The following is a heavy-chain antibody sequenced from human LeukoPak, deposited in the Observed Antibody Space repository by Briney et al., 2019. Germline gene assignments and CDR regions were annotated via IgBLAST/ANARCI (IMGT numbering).Heavy chain of an antibody. J-gene: IGHJ6*03. CDR3: ARVLFLPYYYYMDV. D-gene: IGHD3-3*01. Sequence: GASVKVSCKASGGTFSSYAISWVRQAPGQGLEWMGGIIPIFGTANYAQKFQGRVTITTDESTSTAYMELSSLRSEDTAVYYCARVLFLPYYYYMDVWGKGTTVTVSS. V-gene: IGHV1-69*05. CDR2: IIPIFGTA. CDR1: GGTFSSYA.